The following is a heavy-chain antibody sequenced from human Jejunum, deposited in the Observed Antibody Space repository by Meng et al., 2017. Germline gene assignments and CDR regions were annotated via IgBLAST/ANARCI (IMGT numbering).Heavy chain of an antibody. CDR1: GGSISTPRYS. V-gene: IGHV4-39*07. Sequence: QWQERGPGLVKLSESLPLSCTVSGGSISTPRYSWGWVRQPPGKGLEWIGSFYYSGNTYYNPSLKSRVTISVDTSKNQFSLKLTFVTAADTAVYFCARDYRYYHDSGGYYYGGNSWGQGTLVTVSS. J-gene: IGHJ4*02. D-gene: IGHD3-22*01. CDR2: FYYSGNT. CDR3: ARDYRYYHDSGGYYYGGNS.